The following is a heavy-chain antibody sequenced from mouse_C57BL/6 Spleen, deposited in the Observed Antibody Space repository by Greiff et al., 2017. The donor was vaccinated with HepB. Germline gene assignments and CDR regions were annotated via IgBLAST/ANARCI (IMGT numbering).Heavy chain of an antibody. D-gene: IGHD4-1*01. V-gene: IGHV1-18*01. CDR3: ARWGAGTSFLSFDY. CDR2: INPNNGGT. CDR1: GYTFTDYN. J-gene: IGHJ2*01. Sequence: EVQLQQSGPELVKPGASVKIPCKASGYTFTDYNMDWVKQSHGKSLEWIGDINPNNGGTIYNQKFKGKATLTVDKSSSTAYMELRSLTSEDTAVYYCARWGAGTSFLSFDYWGQGTTLTVSS.